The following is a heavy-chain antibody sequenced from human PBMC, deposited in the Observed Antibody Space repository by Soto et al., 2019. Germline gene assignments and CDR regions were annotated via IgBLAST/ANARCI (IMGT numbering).Heavy chain of an antibody. CDR2: IIPIFGTA. V-gene: IGHV1-69*01. J-gene: IGHJ6*02. Sequence: QVQLVQSGAEVKKPGSSVKVSCKASGGTFSSYAISWVRQAPGQGLEWMGGIIPIFGTANYAQKFQGRVTITADESTSTAYMELSSLRSEDTAVYYCATPSQTDYSSSPLTRYYYYGMDVWGQGTTVTVSS. CDR1: GGTFSSYA. D-gene: IGHD6-6*01. CDR3: ATPSQTDYSSSPLTRYYYYGMDV.